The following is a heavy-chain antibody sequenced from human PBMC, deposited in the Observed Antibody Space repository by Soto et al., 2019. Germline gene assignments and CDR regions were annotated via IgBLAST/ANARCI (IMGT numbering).Heavy chain of an antibody. V-gene: IGHV1-46*01. CDR2: INPSGGST. Sequence: ASVKVSCKASGYTFTSYYMHWVRQAPGQGLEWMGIINPSGGSTSYAQKFQGRVTMTRDTSTSTVYMELSSLRSEDTAVYYCARARREYSSSFTSGYWGQGTLVTVSS. J-gene: IGHJ4*02. CDR1: GYTFTSYY. D-gene: IGHD6-6*01. CDR3: ARARREYSSSFTSGY.